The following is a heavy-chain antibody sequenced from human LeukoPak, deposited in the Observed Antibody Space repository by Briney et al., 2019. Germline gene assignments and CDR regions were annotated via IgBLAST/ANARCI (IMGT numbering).Heavy chain of an antibody. CDR3: ARDQEQLVGY. CDR1: GYTFTGYY. Sequence: ASVKVSCRASGYTFTGYYMHWVQQAPGQGLEWMGWINPNSGGTNYAQKFQGRVTMTRDTSISTAYMELSRLRSDDTAVYYCARDQEQLVGYWGQGTLVTVSS. J-gene: IGHJ4*02. D-gene: IGHD6-6*01. CDR2: INPNSGGT. V-gene: IGHV1-2*02.